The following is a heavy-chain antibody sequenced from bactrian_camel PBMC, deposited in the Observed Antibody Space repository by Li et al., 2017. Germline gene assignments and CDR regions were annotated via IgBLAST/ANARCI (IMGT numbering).Heavy chain of an antibody. J-gene: IGHJ4*01. D-gene: IGHD7*01. CDR2: IERNGRS. V-gene: IGHV3S67*01. CDR1: GATAGRHC. Sequence: DVQLVESGGGSVRTGGSLRLSCAASGATAGRHCMAWFRQAPGEEREGVAAIERNGRSNYVDSVKGRFTISRDNAKNTLTLQMNSLRTEDTAMYYCAVSTTTYSPVFGQGTQVTVS.